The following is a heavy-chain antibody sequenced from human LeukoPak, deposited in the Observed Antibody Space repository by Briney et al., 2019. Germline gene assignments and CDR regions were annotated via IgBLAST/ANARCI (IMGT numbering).Heavy chain of an antibody. CDR1: GFAISGNY. V-gene: IGHV3-66*01. D-gene: IGHD2-15*01. J-gene: IGHJ4*02. CDR2: IYNDEST. CDR3: VALYDY. Sequence: GGSLRLSCAPSGFAISGNYMSWVRQAPGRGLEWVSIIYNDESTSYADSVKGRFTISRDTSKNTLYLQMNGLGAEDTAVYYCVALYDYWGQGTLVTVSS.